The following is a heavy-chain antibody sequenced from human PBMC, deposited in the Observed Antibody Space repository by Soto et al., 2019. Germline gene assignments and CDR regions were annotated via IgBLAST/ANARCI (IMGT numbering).Heavy chain of an antibody. Sequence: PGGSLRLSCAASGFTFSSYGMHWVRQAPGKGLEWVAVISYDGSNKYYADSVKGRFTISRDNSKNTLYLQMNSLRAEDTAVYYCVRARSTDSRPDYWGQGTLVTVPQ. CDR1: GFTFSSYG. CDR3: VRARSTDSRPDY. CDR2: ISYDGSNK. J-gene: IGHJ4*02. D-gene: IGHD3-22*01. V-gene: IGHV3-30*03.